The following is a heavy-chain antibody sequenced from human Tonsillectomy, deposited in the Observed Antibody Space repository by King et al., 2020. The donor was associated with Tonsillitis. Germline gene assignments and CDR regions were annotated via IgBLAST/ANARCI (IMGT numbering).Heavy chain of an antibody. CDR1: GGSISSSGYS. V-gene: IGHV4-30-4*07. D-gene: IGHD3-22*01. CDR2: INYSGST. CDR3: ASWGYVSSGYSRGDY. J-gene: IGHJ4*02. Sequence: QLQESGPGLVKPSQTLSLTCAVSGGSISSSGYSWSWIRQPPGKGLEWIGYINYSGSTYYNPSLKSRVTISVDTSKNQFSLKLSSVTAADTAVYYCASWGYVSSGYSRGDYWGQGTLVTVSS.